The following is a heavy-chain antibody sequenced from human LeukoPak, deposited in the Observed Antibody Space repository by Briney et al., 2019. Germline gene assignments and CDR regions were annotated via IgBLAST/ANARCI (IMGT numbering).Heavy chain of an antibody. CDR1: GFTFSSYE. J-gene: IGHJ6*02. Sequence: GGSLRLSCAASGFTFSSYEMNWVRQAPGKGLEWVSYISSSGSTMYYADSVKGRFTISRDNAKNSLYLQMNSLRAEDTAVYYCARRLAEYGDYPTLYYYYYGMDVWGQGTTVTVSS. V-gene: IGHV3-48*03. CDR2: ISSSGSTM. D-gene: IGHD4-17*01. CDR3: ARRLAEYGDYPTLYYYYYGMDV.